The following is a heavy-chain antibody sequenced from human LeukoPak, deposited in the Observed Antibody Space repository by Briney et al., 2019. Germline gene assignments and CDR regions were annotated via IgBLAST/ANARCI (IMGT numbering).Heavy chain of an antibody. D-gene: IGHD3-10*01. CDR3: ARESYYGSGSYSRFDY. Sequence: GGSLRLSCAASGFTFSSYGMHWVRQAPGKGQEWVAVIWYDGSNKYYADSVKGRFTISRDNSKNTLYLQMNSLRAEDTAVYYCARESYYGSGSYSRFDYWGQGTLVTVSS. CDR1: GFTFSSYG. V-gene: IGHV3-33*01. CDR2: IWYDGSNK. J-gene: IGHJ4*02.